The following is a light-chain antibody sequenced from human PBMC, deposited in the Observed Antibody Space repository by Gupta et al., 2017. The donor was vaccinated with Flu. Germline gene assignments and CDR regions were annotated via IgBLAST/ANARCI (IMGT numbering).Light chain of an antibody. CDR3: QQRSNAPPLT. V-gene: IGKV3-11*01. J-gene: IGKJ4*01. CDR1: QVLSGY. CDR2: DVS. Sequence: TLSLSAGDSATLSCRASQVLSGYLAWYQQRPGQSPRLLIYDVSVRATGIPVRFSGSGSGTDFTLTISTLEPEDFGVYYCQQRSNAPPLTFGGGTRVEIK.